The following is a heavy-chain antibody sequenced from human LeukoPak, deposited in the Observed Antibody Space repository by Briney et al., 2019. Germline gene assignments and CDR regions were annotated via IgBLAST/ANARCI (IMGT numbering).Heavy chain of an antibody. V-gene: IGHV1-2*02. CDR1: GYSFTSHY. D-gene: IGHD6-13*01. J-gene: IGHJ4*02. CDR3: ARLREPRYSSSWYGDSGGYFDY. Sequence: GASVKVSCKASGYSFTSHYMHWVRQAPGQGLEWMGWINPNSGGTNYAQKFQGRVTMTRDTSISTAYMELSRLRSDDTAVYYCARLREPRYSSSWYGDSGGYFDYWGQGTLVTVSS. CDR2: INPNSGGT.